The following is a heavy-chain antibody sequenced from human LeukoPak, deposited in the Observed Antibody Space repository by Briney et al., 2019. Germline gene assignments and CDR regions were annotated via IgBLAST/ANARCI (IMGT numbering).Heavy chain of an antibody. CDR1: GGTFSSYA. CDR3: ARAPYDYVWGSYRNFDY. Sequence: SVKVPCKASGGTFSSYAISWVRQAPGQGLEWMGRIIPIFGTANYAQEFQGRVTITTDESTSTAYMELSSLRSEDTAVYYCARAPYDYVWGSYRNFDYWGQGTLVTVSS. CDR2: IIPIFGTA. J-gene: IGHJ4*02. V-gene: IGHV1-69*05. D-gene: IGHD3-16*02.